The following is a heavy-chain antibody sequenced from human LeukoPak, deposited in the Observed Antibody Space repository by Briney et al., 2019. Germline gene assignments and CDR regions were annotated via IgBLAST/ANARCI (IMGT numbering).Heavy chain of an antibody. CDR3: AKGGGTFASDF. CDR2: IRHDGSNQ. V-gene: IGHV3-30*02. Sequence: GGSLRLSCAASGFILSRYSIYWVRQSPGEGLGRVAFIRHDGSNQYYADSVKVRFNNSRDNSKNSLYLQMNRLTVEDTALYYWAKGGGTFASDFWGQETLVTVSS. D-gene: IGHD3-10*01. CDR1: GFILSRYS. J-gene: IGHJ4*02.